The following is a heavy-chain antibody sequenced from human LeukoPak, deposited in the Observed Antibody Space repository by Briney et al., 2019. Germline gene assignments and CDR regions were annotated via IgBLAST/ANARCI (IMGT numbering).Heavy chain of an antibody. CDR2: ISSSGSTI. V-gene: IGHV3-11*04. CDR3: ARARDWNDYYYYYMDV. J-gene: IGHJ6*03. D-gene: IGHD1-1*01. Sequence: GGSLRLSCAASGFTFSDYYMSWIRQAPGKGLEWVSYISSSGSTIYYADSVKGRFTISRDNAKNSLYLQMNSLRAEDTAVYYCARARDWNDYYYYYMDVWGKGTTVTVSS. CDR1: GFTFSDYY.